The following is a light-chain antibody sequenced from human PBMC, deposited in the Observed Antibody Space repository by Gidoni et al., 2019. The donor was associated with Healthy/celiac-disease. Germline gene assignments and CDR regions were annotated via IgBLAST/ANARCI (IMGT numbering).Light chain of an antibody. Sequence: QSALTQPASVPGSPGQSITISCPGTSSDVGSYNLVSWYQQHPGKAPKLMIYEVSKRPSGVSNRFSGSKSGNTASLTISGLQAEDEADYYCCSYAGSSTVVFGGGTKLTVL. CDR3: CSYAGSSTVV. CDR1: SSDVGSYNL. V-gene: IGLV2-23*02. CDR2: EVS. J-gene: IGLJ2*01.